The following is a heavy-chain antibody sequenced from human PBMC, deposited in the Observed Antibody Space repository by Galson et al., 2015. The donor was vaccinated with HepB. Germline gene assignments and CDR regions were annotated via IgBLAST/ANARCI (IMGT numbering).Heavy chain of an antibody. CDR2: IVVGSGNT. D-gene: IGHD6-13*01. CDR1: GFTFTSSA. CDR3: AADQGSSWPPGVDY. J-gene: IGHJ4*02. Sequence: SVKVSCKASGFTFTSSAVQWVRQARGQRLEWIGWIVVGSGNTNYAQKFQERVTITRDMSTSTAYMELSSLRSEDTAVYYCAADQGSSWPPGVDYWGQGTLVTVSS. V-gene: IGHV1-58*01.